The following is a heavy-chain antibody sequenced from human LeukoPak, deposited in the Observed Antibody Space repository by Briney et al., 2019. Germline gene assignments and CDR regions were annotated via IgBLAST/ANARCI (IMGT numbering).Heavy chain of an antibody. CDR2: IYYSGST. V-gene: IGHV4-39*07. D-gene: IGHD1-26*01. CDR1: GGSISSYY. J-gene: IGHJ4*02. CDR3: ARAKASGSYLGYFDY. Sequence: PSETLSLTCTVSGGSISSYYWGWIRQPPGKGLEWIGSIYYSGSTYYNPSLKSRVTISVDTSKNQFSLKLSSVTAADTAVYYCARAKASGSYLGYFDYWGQGTLVTVSS.